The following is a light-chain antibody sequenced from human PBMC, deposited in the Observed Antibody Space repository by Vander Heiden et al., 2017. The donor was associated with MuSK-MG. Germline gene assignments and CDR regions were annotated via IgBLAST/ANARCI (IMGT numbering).Light chain of an antibody. CDR2: NGN. V-gene: IGLV2-11*01. J-gene: IGLJ6*01. CDR3: CSYTSSATSNG. Sequence: SALIQPPSVSGSPGQSVTISCTGTSSDVGSYDYVSWYQQHPGTVPKPRSYNGNTQPSRVPDRFSGSKSGNTASMTISGLQAEDEADYECCSYTSSATSNGFGSGTKVTVL. CDR1: SSDVGSYDY.